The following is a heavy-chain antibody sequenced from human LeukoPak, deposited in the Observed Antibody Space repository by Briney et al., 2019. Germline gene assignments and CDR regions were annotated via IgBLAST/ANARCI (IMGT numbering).Heavy chain of an antibody. V-gene: IGHV3-7*01. J-gene: IGHJ5*02. CDR3: AKDDYGDYERWFDP. Sequence: PGGSLRLSCAASGFTFSNYWMSWVRQSPGKGLEWVANIKQDGSNKYYADSVKGRFTISRDNSKNTLYLQMNSLRAEDTAVYYCAKDDYGDYERWFDPWGQGTLVTVSS. CDR1: GFTFSNYW. D-gene: IGHD4-17*01. CDR2: IKQDGSNK.